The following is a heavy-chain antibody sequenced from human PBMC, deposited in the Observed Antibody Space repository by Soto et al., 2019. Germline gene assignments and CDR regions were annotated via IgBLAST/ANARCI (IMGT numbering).Heavy chain of an antibody. V-gene: IGHV3-23*01. D-gene: IGHD3-3*01. CDR2: INGGIGTT. Sequence: GGSMTLACAVSGFSRSNYAMNWDRQTQGKGLEWVSIINGGIGTTWYADSVKGRFTISRDNVKDTLYLRMSSLRAEDTAVYYCAKGSGHDNQYNWFDPWGQGTLVTVSS. CDR3: AKGSGHDNQYNWFDP. J-gene: IGHJ5*01. CDR1: GFSRSNYA.